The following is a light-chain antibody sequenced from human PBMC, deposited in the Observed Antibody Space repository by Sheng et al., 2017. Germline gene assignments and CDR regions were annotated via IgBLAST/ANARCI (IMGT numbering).Light chain of an antibody. CDR2: GAS. CDR1: QSINNY. V-gene: IGKV3-11*01. CDR3: QQVNSYPLR. Sequence: EVLLAQSPATLSLSPGERATLSCRASQSINNYLAWYQQKPDQAPRLVIYGASSRATGIPARFSGSGSGTDFTLTISGLEPEDFAVYYCQQVNSYPLRFGQGTKLEIK. J-gene: IGKJ2*03.